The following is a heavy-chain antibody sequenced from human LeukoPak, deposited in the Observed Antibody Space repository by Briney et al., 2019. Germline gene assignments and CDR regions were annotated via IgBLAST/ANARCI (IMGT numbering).Heavy chain of an antibody. D-gene: IGHD3-10*01. CDR3: VKDTPSMVRGVTYYFDY. CDR2: ISSNGGST. Sequence: GGSLRLSCSASGFTFSSYAMHWVRQAPGKGLEYVSAISSNGGSTYYADSVKGRFTISRDNSKNTLYLQMSSLRAEDTAVYYCVKDTPSMVRGVTYYFDYWGQGTLVTVSS. J-gene: IGHJ4*02. CDR1: GFTFSSYA. V-gene: IGHV3-64D*06.